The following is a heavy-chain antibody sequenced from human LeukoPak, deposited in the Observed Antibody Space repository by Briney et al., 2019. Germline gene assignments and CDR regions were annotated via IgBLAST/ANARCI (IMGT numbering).Heavy chain of an antibody. V-gene: IGHV3-53*01. CDR2: IYSGGTT. J-gene: IGHJ6*03. CDR1: GFSVSSNF. D-gene: IGHD1/OR15-1a*01. Sequence: GGSLRLSCAASGFSVSSNFMSWVRQAPGKGLEWVSVIYSGGTTYYADSVRGRFTISRDNSKNTLSLQMNSLRAEDTAVYYCARDGYGNNYMDVWGKGTTVTVSS. CDR3: ARDGYGNNYMDV.